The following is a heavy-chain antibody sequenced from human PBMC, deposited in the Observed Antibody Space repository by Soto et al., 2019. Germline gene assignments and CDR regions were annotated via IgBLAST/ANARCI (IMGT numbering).Heavy chain of an antibody. CDR3: VSKLGPYYYGLDV. D-gene: IGHD3-16*01. CDR1: WDSITNNHW. CDR2: IYHTGIA. V-gene: IGHV4-4*02. Sequence: SEILSLTCTVYWDSITNNHWWSWVRQPPGKGPELIGEIYHTGIANYNPSLESRVAFSVDKSKNQFSLSLTSVTAADTAVYYCVSKLGPYYYGLDVWGQGTTVTVSS. J-gene: IGHJ6*02.